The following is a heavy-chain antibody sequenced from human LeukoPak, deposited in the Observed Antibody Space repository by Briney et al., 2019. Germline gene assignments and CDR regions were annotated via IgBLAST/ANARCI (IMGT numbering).Heavy chain of an antibody. CDR3: VVERGWYFDP. J-gene: IGHJ5*02. D-gene: IGHD2-15*01. CDR1: GYTFTSYW. CDR2: IYAGDSDT. V-gene: IGHV5-51*01. Sequence: GESLKTPWQGPGYTFTSYWLGWVRQMPGKGLGWMGIIYAGDSDTKYRLSFQGQDTNSADKSISTAHLQWSSLKASDTAMYDFVVERGWYFDPWGQGTLVTVS.